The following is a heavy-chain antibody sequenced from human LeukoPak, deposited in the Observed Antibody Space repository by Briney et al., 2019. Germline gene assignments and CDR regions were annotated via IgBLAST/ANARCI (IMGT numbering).Heavy chain of an antibody. CDR3: ATLTLVGGSFPFDY. CDR2: ISTGSSTK. Sequence: GGSLRLSCAASGFTFSSYSMSWVRQAPGRGLEWLSYISTGSSTKYYADSVKGRFTISRDNAKNSLYLQMNSLRAEDTAVYYCATLTLVGGSFPFDYWGQGTLVTVSS. J-gene: IGHJ4*02. D-gene: IGHD1-26*01. CDR1: GFTFSSYS. V-gene: IGHV3-48*04.